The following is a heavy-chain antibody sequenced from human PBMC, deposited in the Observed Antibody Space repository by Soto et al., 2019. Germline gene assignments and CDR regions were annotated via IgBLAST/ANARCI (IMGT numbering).Heavy chain of an antibody. Sequence: SETLSLTCAVYGGSFSGYYWSWSRQPPGKGLEWIGEINHSGSTNYNPSLKSRVTISVDTSKNQFSLKLSSVTAADTAVYYCARAGIAAADLGFDYWGQGTLVTVSS. J-gene: IGHJ4*02. D-gene: IGHD6-13*01. CDR1: GGSFSGYY. CDR3: ARAGIAAADLGFDY. CDR2: INHSGST. V-gene: IGHV4-34*01.